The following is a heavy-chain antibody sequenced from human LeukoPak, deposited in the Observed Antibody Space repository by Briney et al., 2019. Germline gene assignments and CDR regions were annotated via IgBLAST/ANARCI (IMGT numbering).Heavy chain of an antibody. D-gene: IGHD4-23*01. CDR3: ARDLLNEGNHLDY. CDR1: GASIRSGDYY. Sequence: SETLSLTCTVSGASIRSGDYYWSWIRQPPGKDLEWIGYIYDSGSTYYNPSLKSRITISVDTSENRFSLKLSSVTAADTAVYYCARDLLNEGNHLDYWGQGTLVTVSS. V-gene: IGHV4-30-4*01. CDR2: IYDSGST. J-gene: IGHJ4*02.